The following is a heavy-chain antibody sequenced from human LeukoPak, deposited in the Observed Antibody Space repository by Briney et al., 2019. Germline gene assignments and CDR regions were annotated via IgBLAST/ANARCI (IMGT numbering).Heavy chain of an antibody. Sequence: SETLSPTCSVSGGSISGYYWSWIRQPPGQTLEWLGYIYSSGSTNYNPSLQSRVTMSVDTSMNQFSLRLSSVTAADTAVYYCARFTYTTRPSDVWGKGTTVTVSS. CDR1: GGSISGYY. J-gene: IGHJ6*04. CDR2: IYSSGST. D-gene: IGHD3-16*01. V-gene: IGHV4-4*09. CDR3: ARFTYTTRPSDV.